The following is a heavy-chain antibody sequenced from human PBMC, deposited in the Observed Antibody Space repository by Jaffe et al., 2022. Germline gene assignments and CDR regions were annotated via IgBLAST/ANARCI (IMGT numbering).Heavy chain of an antibody. CDR1: GFTFSNYA. CDR2: ITGSGDRT. V-gene: IGHV3-23*01. CDR3: AKEIFATTLADAFDY. D-gene: IGHD4-4*01. Sequence: VQLLESGGGLVQPGGSLRLSCAASGFTFSNYAMTWVRQSPRKGLEWVSTITGSGDRTSYADSVEGRFTISRDNSKNTLYLQLSSLKAEDTAVYYCAKEIFATTLADAFDYWGQGTLVTVSS. J-gene: IGHJ4*02.